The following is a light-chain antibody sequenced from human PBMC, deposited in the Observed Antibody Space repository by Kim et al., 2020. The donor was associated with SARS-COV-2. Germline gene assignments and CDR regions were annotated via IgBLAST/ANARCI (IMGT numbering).Light chain of an antibody. Sequence: SGGGRVTRAGRAREGISSWLAWDQQKPGKAPKRLIYAACSLQRGVPSRCSGSGAGTDFTLTISSLQPEDFATYYCEQANSFLFTCGGGTKVDIK. CDR3: EQANSFLFT. CDR1: EGISSW. V-gene: IGKV1-12*01. CDR2: AAC. J-gene: IGKJ4*01.